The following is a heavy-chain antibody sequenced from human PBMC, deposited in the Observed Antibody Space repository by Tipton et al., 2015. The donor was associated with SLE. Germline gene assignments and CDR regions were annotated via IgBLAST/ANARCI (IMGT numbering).Heavy chain of an antibody. J-gene: IGHJ4*02. Sequence: TLSLTCTVSGGSISGYYWGWIRQPPGKGLEWIGSIYHSGSTYYNPSLKSRVTISVDTSKNQFSLKLSSVTAADTAVYYCARSYYYDSSGYHDYWGQGTLVTVSS. CDR1: GGSISGYY. CDR3: ARSYYYDSSGYHDY. V-gene: IGHV4-38-2*02. CDR2: IYHSGST. D-gene: IGHD3-22*01.